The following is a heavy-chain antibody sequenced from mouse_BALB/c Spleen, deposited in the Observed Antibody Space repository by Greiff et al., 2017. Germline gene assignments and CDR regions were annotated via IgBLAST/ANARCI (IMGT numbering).Heavy chain of an antibody. D-gene: IGHD2-1*01. Sequence: LQQSGPQLVRPGASVKLSCKASGYTFTSYWMHWVKQRHGQGLEWIGNIYPGSGSTNYDEKFKSKGTLTVDTSSSTAYMHLSSLTSEDSAVYYCTREDYGNYEGAMDYWGQGTSVTVSS. CDR3: TREDYGNYEGAMDY. CDR2: IYPGSGST. J-gene: IGHJ4*01. V-gene: IGHV1S22*01. CDR1: GYTFTSYW.